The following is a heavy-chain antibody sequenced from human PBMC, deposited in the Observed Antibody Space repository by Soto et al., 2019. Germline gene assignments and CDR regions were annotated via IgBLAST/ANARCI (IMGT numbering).Heavy chain of an antibody. V-gene: IGHV1-8*01. CDR2: MNPNSGNT. J-gene: IGHJ6*03. D-gene: IGHD2-2*01. CDR3: ARGTLGYCSSTSCYLSHRYYYYMAV. Sequence: GASVKVSCKASGYTFTSYDINWVRQATGQGLEWMGWMNPNSGNTGYAQKFQGRVTMTRNTSISTAYMELSSLRSEDTAVYYCARGTLGYCSSTSCYLSHRYYYYMAVWGKGTTVTVSS. CDR1: GYTFTSYD.